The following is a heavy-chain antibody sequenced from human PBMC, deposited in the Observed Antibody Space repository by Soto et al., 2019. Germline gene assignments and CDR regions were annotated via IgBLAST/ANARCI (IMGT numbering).Heavy chain of an antibody. CDR2: VYYSGIT. CDR1: GGSISSYY. Sequence: PSETLSLPGTVSGGSISSYYCSWIRQPPGKGLEWIGYVYYSGITNYNPSLKSRVTISVETSKNQFSLKLSSVTAGDTAVYYCARVGGSYKEPWFDPWGQGTLVT. V-gene: IGHV4-59*01. CDR3: ARVGGSYKEPWFDP. D-gene: IGHD1-26*01. J-gene: IGHJ5*02.